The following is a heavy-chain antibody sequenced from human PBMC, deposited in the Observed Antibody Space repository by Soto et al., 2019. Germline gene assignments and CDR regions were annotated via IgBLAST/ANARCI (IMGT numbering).Heavy chain of an antibody. J-gene: IGHJ4*02. CDR1: GVSLTSYY. D-gene: IGHD3-10*01. CDR2: IFYNGTT. Sequence: SEPLSLTCSVSGVSLTSYYWSWIRQTPGKTLEWIGCIFYNGTTNYNPSLKSRVTISLDMSKNQFSLKLKSVSAEETALYYCARGKGTHRYWGPGTLVTVSS. V-gene: IGHV4-59*01. CDR3: ARGKGTHRY.